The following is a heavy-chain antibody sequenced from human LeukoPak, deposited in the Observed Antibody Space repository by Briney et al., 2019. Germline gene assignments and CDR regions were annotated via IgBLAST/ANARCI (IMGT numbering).Heavy chain of an antibody. D-gene: IGHD3-10*01. Sequence: PSETLSLTCAVSGGSISSSNWWSWVRQPPGKGLEWVSAISGSGGSTYYADSVKGRFTISRDNSKNTLYLQMNSLRAEDTAVYYCAKAFITMAGYYFDYWGQGTLVTVSS. CDR2: ISGSGGST. V-gene: IGHV3-23*01. J-gene: IGHJ4*02. CDR3: AKAFITMAGYYFDY. CDR1: GGSISSSN.